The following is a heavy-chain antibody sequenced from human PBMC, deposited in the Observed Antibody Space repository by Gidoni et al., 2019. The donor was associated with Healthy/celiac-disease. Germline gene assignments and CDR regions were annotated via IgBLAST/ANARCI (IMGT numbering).Heavy chain of an antibody. D-gene: IGHD6-19*01. CDR3: TKGVSGWYSDDY. J-gene: IGHJ4*02. Sequence: EVQLLESGGGLVQPGGSLRLSCAASGFTFSSYAMSWVRQAPGKGLEGVSAISGSGGSTYYADYVKGRFTISRDNSKNTLYLQMNSLRAEDTAVYYCTKGVSGWYSDDYWGQGTLVTVSS. V-gene: IGHV3-23*01. CDR2: ISGSGGST. CDR1: GFTFSSYA.